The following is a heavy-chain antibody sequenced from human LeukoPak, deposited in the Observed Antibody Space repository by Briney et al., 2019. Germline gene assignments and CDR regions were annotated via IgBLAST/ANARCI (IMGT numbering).Heavy chain of an antibody. CDR3: ARVQGRSVPGIFDY. CDR2: INQDGSEK. J-gene: IGHJ4*02. Sequence: GGSLRLSCAASGFTFSNYWMSWVRQAPGKGLEWVAYINQDGSEKYYADSVKGRFTISRDNARSSLYLQMNSLRVEDTAVYYCARVQGRSVPGIFDYWGQGTLVPVSS. CDR1: GFTFSNYW. D-gene: IGHD6-19*01. V-gene: IGHV3-7*01.